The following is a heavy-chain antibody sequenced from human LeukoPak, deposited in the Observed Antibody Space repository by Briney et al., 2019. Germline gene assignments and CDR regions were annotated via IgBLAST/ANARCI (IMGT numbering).Heavy chain of an antibody. D-gene: IGHD1-26*01. J-gene: IGHJ4*02. V-gene: IGHV4-59*01. Sequence: PSETLSPTCTVSAGSISSYYWSWIRQPPGKGLERIGYIYYSGSTNYNPSLNSPVTITLDTTQNHFSLKLSSVTAADTAVYYCARQMEVVGATFFDYWGQGTLVTVSS. CDR1: AGSISSYY. CDR3: ARQMEVVGATFFDY. CDR2: IYYSGST.